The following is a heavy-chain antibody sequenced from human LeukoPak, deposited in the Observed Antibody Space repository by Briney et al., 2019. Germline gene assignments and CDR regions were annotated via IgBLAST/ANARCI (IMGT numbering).Heavy chain of an antibody. CDR3: AKDRQGFMSRGFDP. V-gene: IGHV3-30*02. Sequence: GGSLRLSCAASGFTFSSYGMHWVRQAPGKGLEWVAFIRYDGSNKYYADSVKGRFTISRDNSKNTLYLQMNSLGAEDTAVYYCAKDRQGFMSRGFDPWGQGTLVTVSS. J-gene: IGHJ5*02. D-gene: IGHD3-16*01. CDR2: IRYDGSNK. CDR1: GFTFSSYG.